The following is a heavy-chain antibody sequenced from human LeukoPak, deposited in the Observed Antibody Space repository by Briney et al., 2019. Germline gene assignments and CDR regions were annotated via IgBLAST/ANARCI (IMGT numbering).Heavy chain of an antibody. CDR2: GST. J-gene: IGHJ3*02. CDR3: ARSENYDILTGEYRPGAFDI. V-gene: IGHV4-31*02. Sequence: GSTYYTPSLKSRVTISVDTSKNQFSLKLSSVTAADTAVYYCARSENYDILTGEYRPGAFDIWGQGTMVTVSS. D-gene: IGHD3-9*01.